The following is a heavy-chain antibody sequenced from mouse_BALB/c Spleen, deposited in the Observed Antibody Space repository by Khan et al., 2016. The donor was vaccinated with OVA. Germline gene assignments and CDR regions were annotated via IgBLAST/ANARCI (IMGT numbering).Heavy chain of an antibody. CDR3: TRPAYDGYYDY. CDR1: GYTFTDYA. D-gene: IGHD2-3*01. Sequence: QVQLQQSGPELVRPGVSVKISCKGSGYTFTDYAMHWVKQSHAKSLEWIGLISTYSGNTNYKQKFKGKATMTVATSSSTAYMELARWTPEDSAMYDWTRPAYDGYYDYGGQGTTLTVSS. J-gene: IGHJ2*01. V-gene: IGHV1S137*01. CDR2: ISTYSGNT.